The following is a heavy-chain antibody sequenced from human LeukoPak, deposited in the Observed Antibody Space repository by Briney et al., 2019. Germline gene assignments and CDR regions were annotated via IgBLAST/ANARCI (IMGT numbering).Heavy chain of an antibody. Sequence: GGSLRLSCAASGFSFSTYWMTWVRQSPGKGLEWVANIKEDGSGEVYVDSVKGRFTISRDNAKNSLYLQMNTLRVDDCAIYCGARDPYGGTYGAFDIWGRGTMVSISS. D-gene: IGHD1-26*01. J-gene: IGHJ3*02. CDR1: GFSFSTYW. CDR2: IKEDGSGE. V-gene: IGHV3-7*01. CDR3: ARDPYGGTYGAFDI.